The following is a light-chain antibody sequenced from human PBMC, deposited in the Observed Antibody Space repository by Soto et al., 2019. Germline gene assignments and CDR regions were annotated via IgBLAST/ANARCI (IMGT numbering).Light chain of an antibody. Sequence: QSALTQPRSVSGSPGQSVTISCTGTSGDVGYYNYVSWYQQHPGKAPKVMIYDVTERPSGVPDRFSGSKSGNTASLTISGPQAEDEADYYCCSYAGTPRNVLGTGTKVTVL. J-gene: IGLJ1*01. V-gene: IGLV2-11*01. CDR3: CSYAGTPRNV. CDR2: DVT. CDR1: SGDVGYYNY.